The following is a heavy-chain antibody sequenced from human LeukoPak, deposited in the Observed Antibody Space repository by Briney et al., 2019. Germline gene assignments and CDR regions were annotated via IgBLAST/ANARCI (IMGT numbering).Heavy chain of an antibody. V-gene: IGHV3-9*01. Sequence: PGGSLRLSCAASGFTFDDYAMHWVRQAPGKGLEWVSGISWNSGSIGYADSVKGRFTISRDNAKNSLYLQMNSLRAEDTALYYCAKEGTATDAFDIWGRGTMVTVSS. CDR3: AKEGTATDAFDI. CDR2: ISWNSGSI. J-gene: IGHJ3*02. D-gene: IGHD1-14*01. CDR1: GFTFDDYA.